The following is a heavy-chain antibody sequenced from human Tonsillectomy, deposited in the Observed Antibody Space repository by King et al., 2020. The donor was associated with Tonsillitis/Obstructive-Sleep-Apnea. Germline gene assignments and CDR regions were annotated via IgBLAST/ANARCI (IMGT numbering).Heavy chain of an antibody. Sequence: VQLQQWGAGLLKPSETLSLTCAVYGGSFSGYYWSWIRQPPGKGLEWIGEINHSGSTNYNPSLKSRVTISLDTSKNQFSLKLSSVTAADTAVYYCARDHGGFNDAFDIWGQGTMVTVSS. CDR2: INHSGST. CDR1: GGSFSGYY. D-gene: IGHD3-10*01. V-gene: IGHV4-34*01. CDR3: ARDHGGFNDAFDI. J-gene: IGHJ3*02.